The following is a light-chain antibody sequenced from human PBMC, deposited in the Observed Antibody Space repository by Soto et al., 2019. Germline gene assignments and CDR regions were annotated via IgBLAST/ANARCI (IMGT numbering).Light chain of an antibody. CDR3: SSYTSSSTLWV. V-gene: IGLV2-14*01. Sequence: QSALTQPASVSGSPGQSITISCTGTSSDVGGYNYVSWYQQHPGKAPKLMIYVVSNRPSGVSNRFSGSKSGNTASLTISGLQAEDEADYYCSSYTSSSTLWVFGTGTKVTVL. J-gene: IGLJ1*01. CDR2: VVS. CDR1: SSDVGGYNY.